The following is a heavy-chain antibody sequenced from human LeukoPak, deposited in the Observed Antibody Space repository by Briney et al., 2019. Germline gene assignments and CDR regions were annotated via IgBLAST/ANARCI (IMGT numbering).Heavy chain of an antibody. Sequence: SETLSLTCTVSGGSISSDYWTWIRQPPGKGLEGIGYIDYSGSTNYNSSLKSRVSIAVHTSKKQFSLKVSSVTAADTAVYYCARGKVARFDYWGQGTLVTVSS. CDR3: ARGKVARFDY. CDR2: IDYSGST. D-gene: IGHD2-15*01. V-gene: IGHV4-59*01. J-gene: IGHJ4*02. CDR1: GGSISSDY.